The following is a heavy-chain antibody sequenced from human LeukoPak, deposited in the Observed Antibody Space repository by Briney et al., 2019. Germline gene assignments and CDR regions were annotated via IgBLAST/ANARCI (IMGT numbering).Heavy chain of an antibody. D-gene: IGHD5-24*01. CDR3: AREIFHV. Sequence: GGSLRLSCAASGFTFSDYGMHWVRQAPGKGLVWVALISNDGNNRYYADSVKGRFTISRDNSKHTLYLQMNSLRGEDTAVYYCAREIFHVGGQGTMVTVSS. CDR2: ISNDGNNR. J-gene: IGHJ3*01. V-gene: IGHV3-30*03. CDR1: GFTFSDYG.